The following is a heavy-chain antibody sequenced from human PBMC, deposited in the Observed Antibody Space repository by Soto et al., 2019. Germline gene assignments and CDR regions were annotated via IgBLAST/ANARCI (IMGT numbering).Heavy chain of an antibody. V-gene: IGHV1-69*04. D-gene: IGHD2-15*01. CDR1: GGTFSSYT. CDR3: AREVDIVVVVAATAYMDV. Sequence: ASVKVACNASGGTFSSYTISWVRQAPGQGLEWMGRIIPILGIANYAQKFQGRVTITADKSTSTAYMELSSLRSEDTAVYYCAREVDIVVVVAATAYMDVWGKGTTVTVS. J-gene: IGHJ6*03. CDR2: IIPILGIA.